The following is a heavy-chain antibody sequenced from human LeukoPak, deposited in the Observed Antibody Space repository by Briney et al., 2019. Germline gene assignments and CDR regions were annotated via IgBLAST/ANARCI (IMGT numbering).Heavy chain of an antibody. J-gene: IGHJ4*02. CDR1: GGSISSSSYY. CDR3: ARGRRYSNYFGYFDY. V-gene: IGHV4-39*07. Sequence: SETLSLTCTVSGGSISSSSYYWGWIRQPPGKGLEWIGSIYYSGSTYYNPSLKSRVTISVDTSKNQFSLKLSSVTAADTAVYYCARGRRYSNYFGYFDYWGQGTLVTVSS. CDR2: IYYSGST. D-gene: IGHD4-11*01.